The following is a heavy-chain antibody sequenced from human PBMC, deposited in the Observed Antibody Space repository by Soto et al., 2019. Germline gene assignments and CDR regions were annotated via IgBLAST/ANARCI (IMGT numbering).Heavy chain of an antibody. V-gene: IGHV3-53*04. D-gene: IGHD5-18*01. CDR2: TYSSGNT. CDR1: GFTVNTND. Sequence: EVQLVESGGTLVQPGGSLRLSCAASGFTVNTNDMTWVRQAPGKGLEWVSVTYSSGNTYYADSVKGRFTISRHNSENTLYLQMDSLRADDTAVYYCARGPVGYDWGQGTLVIVSS. J-gene: IGHJ4*02. CDR3: ARGPVGYD.